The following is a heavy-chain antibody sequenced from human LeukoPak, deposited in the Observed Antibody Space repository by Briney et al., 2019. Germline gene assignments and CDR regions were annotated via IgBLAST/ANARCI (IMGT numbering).Heavy chain of an antibody. V-gene: IGHV3-9*03. J-gene: IGHJ4*02. CDR1: GFTFDDYA. D-gene: IGHD6-19*01. CDR3: AKGQYSSGWYVFDY. CDR2: ISWNSGSI. Sequence: PGGSLRLSCAASGFTFDDYAMHWVRQAPGKGPEWVSGISWNSGSIGYADSVKGRFTISRDNAKNSLYLQMNSLRAEDMALYYCAKGQYSSGWYVFDYWGQGTLVTVSS.